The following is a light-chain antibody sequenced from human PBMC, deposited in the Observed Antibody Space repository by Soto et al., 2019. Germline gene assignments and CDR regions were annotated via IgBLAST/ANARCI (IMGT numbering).Light chain of an antibody. CDR2: GAS. CDR1: QRVDDSH. J-gene: IGKJ3*01. CDR3: QQRSNLFT. V-gene: IGKV3D-20*02. Sequence: EIVLTQSPGTLSLSPGERATLSCRASQRVDDSHLAWYQLRPGQAPRLLIYGASTRATGIPDRFSGSGSGTDFSLTIRGLKPEDFAVYYCQQRSNLFTFGPGTKVDIK.